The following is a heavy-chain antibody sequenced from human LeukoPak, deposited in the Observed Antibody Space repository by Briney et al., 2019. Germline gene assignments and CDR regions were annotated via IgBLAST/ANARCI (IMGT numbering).Heavy chain of an antibody. CDR1: GYTFTGYY. J-gene: IGHJ4*02. Sequence: ASAKVSCKASGYTFTGYYMHWVRQAPGQGLEWMGWINPNSGGTNYAQKSQGRVTMTRDTSISTAYMELSRLRSDDTAVYYCARVKLEGSTSRPFDYWGQGTLVTVSS. CDR3: ARVKLEGSTSRPFDY. D-gene: IGHD2-2*01. V-gene: IGHV1-2*02. CDR2: INPNSGGT.